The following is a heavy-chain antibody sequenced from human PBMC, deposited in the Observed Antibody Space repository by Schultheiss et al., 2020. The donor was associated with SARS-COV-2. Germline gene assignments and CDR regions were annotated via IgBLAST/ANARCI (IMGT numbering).Heavy chain of an antibody. CDR2: IYYSGST. CDR1: GGSISSYY. V-gene: IGHV4-59*08. J-gene: IGHJ6*03. Sequence: SKTLSLTCTVSGGSISSYYWGWIRQPPGKGLEWIGYIYYSGSTNYNPSLKSRVTISVDTSKNQFSLKLSSVTAADTAVYYCARRKRQSPYYYYYMDVWGKGTTVTVSS. CDR3: ARRKRQSPYYYYYMDV.